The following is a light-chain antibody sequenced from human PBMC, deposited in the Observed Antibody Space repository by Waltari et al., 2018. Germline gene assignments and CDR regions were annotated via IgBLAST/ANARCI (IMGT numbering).Light chain of an antibody. J-gene: IGLJ3*02. CDR1: SGSISSTSY. Sequence: QTVVTQEPSLSVSPGGTVTLTCALSSGSISSTSYASWYQQIPGQAPRTLVYKTNSRSSGVPDRFSGSVLGNKAALTITGAQADDESDYYCLLYTGSGIWVFGGGTKLTVL. V-gene: IGLV8-61*01. CDR2: KTN. CDR3: LLYTGSGIWV.